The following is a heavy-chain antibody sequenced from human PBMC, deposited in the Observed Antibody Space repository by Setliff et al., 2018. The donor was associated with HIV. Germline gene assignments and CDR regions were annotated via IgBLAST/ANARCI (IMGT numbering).Heavy chain of an antibody. J-gene: IGHJ5*02. CDR3: ARDRRSIFGVDTKNWFDP. Sequence: SETLSLTCAVSGYSISTAYYWGWIRQPPGKGLEWIGYIYDSGSTNYNPSLKSRVTISVDTSKNQFSLKLSSVTAADTAVYYCARDRRSIFGVDTKNWFDPWGQGTLVTVSS. D-gene: IGHD3-3*01. V-gene: IGHV4-38-2*02. CDR2: IYDSGST. CDR1: GYSISTAYY.